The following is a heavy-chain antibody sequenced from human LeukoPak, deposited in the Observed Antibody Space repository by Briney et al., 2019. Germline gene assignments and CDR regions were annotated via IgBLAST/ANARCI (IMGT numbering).Heavy chain of an antibody. CDR3: AREAYCSGGSCYPHFDY. CDR2: IYYSGST. J-gene: IGHJ4*02. CDR1: GGSISSGGYY. Sequence: PSETLSLTCTVSGGSISSGGYYWSWIRQHPGKGLEWIGCIYYSGSTYYNPSLKSRVTISVDTSKNQFSLKLSSVTAADTAVYSCAREAYCSGGSCYPHFDYWGQGTLVTVSS. D-gene: IGHD2-15*01. V-gene: IGHV4-31*03.